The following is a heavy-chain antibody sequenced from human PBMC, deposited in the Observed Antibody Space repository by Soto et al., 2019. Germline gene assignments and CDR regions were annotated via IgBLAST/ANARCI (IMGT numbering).Heavy chain of an antibody. CDR3: ARLRSGDDDATPYYYYGMDV. CDR2: IYYSGTT. V-gene: IGHV4-39*01. CDR1: GGSISSSNYY. J-gene: IGHJ6*02. D-gene: IGHD1-1*01. Sequence: SETLSLTCTVSGGSISSSNYYWGWIRQPPGKGLEWIGSIYYSGTTYYNPSLKSRVTISVDTSKNQFSLKLRSVTAADTALYYCARLRSGDDDATPYYYYGMDVWGQGTTVTVSS.